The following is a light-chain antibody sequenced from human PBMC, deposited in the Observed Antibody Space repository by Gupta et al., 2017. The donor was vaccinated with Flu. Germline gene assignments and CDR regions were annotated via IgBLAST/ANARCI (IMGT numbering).Light chain of an antibody. CDR2: AAS. CDR1: HGISSW. J-gene: IGKJ4*01. V-gene: IGKV1-12*01. Sequence: GGRVTITCLDSHGISSWLAWYQQKPGKATKLLIYAASSLQSGVPSRCSGSGSGTDFTLTISSLQPEDFATYYCQQANSFPLTFGGGTKVEIK. CDR3: QQANSFPLT.